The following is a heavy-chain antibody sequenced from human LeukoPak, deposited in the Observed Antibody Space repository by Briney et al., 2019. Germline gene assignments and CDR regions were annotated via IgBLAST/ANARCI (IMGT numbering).Heavy chain of an antibody. V-gene: IGHV4-4*07. CDR2: IYTSGST. Sequence: MPSETLSLTCTVSGGSISSYYWSWIRQPAGKGLEWIGRIYTSGSTNYNPSLKSRVTISVDTSKNQFSLKLSSVTAADTAVYYCARHGPMWYYDSSGYYFDYWGQGTLVTVSS. CDR3: ARHGPMWYYDSSGYYFDY. J-gene: IGHJ4*02. D-gene: IGHD3-22*01. CDR1: GGSISSYY.